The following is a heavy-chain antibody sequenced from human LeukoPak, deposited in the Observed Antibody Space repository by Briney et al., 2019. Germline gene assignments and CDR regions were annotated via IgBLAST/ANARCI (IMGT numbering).Heavy chain of an antibody. V-gene: IGHV1-8*01. Sequence: ASVNGSCMASGYTLTRDDMNGVRQATGRGGEWMGWMNPNSGNIGYAQKLQGRVTMTRNTSISTVYMKLSNLKSADTDVYYCPRRPVGYTALDVWGQGTTVTDTS. CDR2: MNPNSGNI. D-gene: IGHD2-15*01. CDR1: GYTLTRDD. J-gene: IGHJ6*02. CDR3: PRRPVGYTALDV.